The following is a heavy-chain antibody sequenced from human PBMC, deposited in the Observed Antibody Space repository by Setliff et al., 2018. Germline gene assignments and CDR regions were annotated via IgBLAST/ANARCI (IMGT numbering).Heavy chain of an antibody. D-gene: IGHD2-2*01. V-gene: IGHV4-4*07. CDR1: SGSMRNYY. Sequence: PSETLSLTCSVSSGSMRNYYWIWIRQPAGEGLEWIGRIYTSGSTNYNPSLKRRVTISLEMSKNQFSLTLSSVTAAYTAVYYCARARPATIAGVVPGVADFVIDVWGQGTTVTVSS. CDR2: IYTSGST. CDR3: ARARPATIAGVVPGVADFVIDV. J-gene: IGHJ6*02.